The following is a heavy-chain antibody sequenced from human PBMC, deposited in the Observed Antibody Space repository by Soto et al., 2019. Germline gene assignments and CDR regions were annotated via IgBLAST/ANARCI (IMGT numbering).Heavy chain of an antibody. D-gene: IGHD1-26*01. CDR3: VNTGFGIVGAPLPFDY. J-gene: IGHJ4*02. CDR2: ISYDGSNK. Sequence: GGSLRLSCAASGFTFSSYGMHWVRQAPGKGLEWVAVISYDGSNKYYADSVKGRFTISRDNSKNTLYLQMNSLRAEDTAVYYCVNTGFGIVGAPLPFDYWGQGTLVTVSS. V-gene: IGHV3-30*18. CDR1: GFTFSSYG.